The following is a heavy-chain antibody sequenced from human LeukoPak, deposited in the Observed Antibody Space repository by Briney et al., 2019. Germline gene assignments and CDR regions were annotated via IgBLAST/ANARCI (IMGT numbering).Heavy chain of an antibody. Sequence: GGSLRLSCAASGFTFSNYWMRWVRQAPGKGLESVANINEHGSEKNYVDSVKGRFTISRDNTKNSLYLQMNSLSAEDTAVYYCATLGLDDSRYCFGYWGQGTLVTVSS. J-gene: IGHJ4*02. CDR2: INEHGSEK. CDR3: ATLGLDDSRYCFGY. D-gene: IGHD3-22*01. CDR1: GFTFSNYW. V-gene: IGHV3-7*01.